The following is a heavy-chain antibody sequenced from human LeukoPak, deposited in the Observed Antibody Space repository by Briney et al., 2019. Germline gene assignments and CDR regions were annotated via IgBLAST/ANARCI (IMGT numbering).Heavy chain of an antibody. CDR2: IKSKTDGGTA. CDR3: ATDYGDYGYGSESVGYFQH. V-gene: IGHV3-15*01. Sequence: GGSLRLSCAASGFTFTNAWMSWVRQAPGKGLEWVGRIKSKTDGGTADYAAPVRGRFTISRDDSKNTLYLQMNNLKTEDTAVYYCATDYGDYGYGSESVGYFQHWGQGTLVTVSS. CDR1: GFTFTNAW. D-gene: IGHD4-17*01. J-gene: IGHJ1*01.